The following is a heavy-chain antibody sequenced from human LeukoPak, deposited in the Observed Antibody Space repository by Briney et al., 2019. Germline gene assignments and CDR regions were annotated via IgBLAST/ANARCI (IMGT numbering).Heavy chain of an antibody. D-gene: IGHD6-13*01. CDR2: INHSGST. J-gene: IGHJ5*02. V-gene: IGHV4-34*01. CDR3: ARERGYSSSWYPNWFDP. Sequence: SETLSLTCAVYGGSFSGYYWSWIRQPPGKGLEWIGEINHSGSTNYNPSLKSRVTISVDTSKNQFSLKLSSVTAADTAVYYCARERGYSSSWYPNWFDPWGQGTLVTVSS. CDR1: GGSFSGYY.